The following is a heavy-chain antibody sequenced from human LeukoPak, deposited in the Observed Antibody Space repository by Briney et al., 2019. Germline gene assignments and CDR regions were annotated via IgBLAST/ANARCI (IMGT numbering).Heavy chain of an antibody. V-gene: IGHV3-9*03. Sequence: GGSLRLSCAASGFTFDDYAMHWVRQAPGKGLEWVSGISWNSGSIGYADSVKGRFTISRDNAKHSLYLQMNSLRAEDMALYYCATSHDSSGYGFDYWGQGTLVTVSS. CDR3: ATSHDSSGYGFDY. D-gene: IGHD3-22*01. CDR1: GFTFDDYA. J-gene: IGHJ4*02. CDR2: ISWNSGSI.